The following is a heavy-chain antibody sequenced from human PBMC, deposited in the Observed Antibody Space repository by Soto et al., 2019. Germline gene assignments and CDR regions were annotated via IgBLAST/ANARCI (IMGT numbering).Heavy chain of an antibody. CDR3: AHSGSSSWYRFVNI. J-gene: IGHJ3*02. CDR2: IYWDDDK. V-gene: IGHV2-5*02. D-gene: IGHD6-13*01. Sequence: QITLKESGPTLVKPTQTLTLTCTFSGFSLSTSGVGVGWIRQPPGKALEWLALIYWDDDKRYSPSLKSRLTTNKRTXXNQVVLTMTTMDPVDTATFYCAHSGSSSWYRFVNIWGQGTMVTVSS. CDR1: GFSLSTSGVG.